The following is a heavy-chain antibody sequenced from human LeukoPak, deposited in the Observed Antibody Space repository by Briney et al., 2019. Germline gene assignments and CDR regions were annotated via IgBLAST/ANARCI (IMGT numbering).Heavy chain of an antibody. Sequence: PGGSLSLSCAASGFTFSSYAMSWVRQAPGKGLEWVSAISGSGGSTYYADSVKGRFTISRDNSKNTLYLQMNSLRAEDTAVYYFAKDLSYDYVWGSYRTCTLDAFDIWGQGTMVTLSS. CDR1: GFTFSSYA. V-gene: IGHV3-23*01. CDR2: ISGSGGST. D-gene: IGHD3-16*02. CDR3: AKDLSYDYVWGSYRTCTLDAFDI. J-gene: IGHJ3*02.